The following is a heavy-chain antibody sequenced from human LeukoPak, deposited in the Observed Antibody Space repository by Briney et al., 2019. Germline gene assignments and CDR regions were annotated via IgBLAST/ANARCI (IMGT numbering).Heavy chain of an antibody. V-gene: IGHV3-11*01. CDR1: GFTFSDYY. D-gene: IGHD4-23*01. Sequence: PGGSLRLSCAASGFTFSDYYMSWIRQAPGKGLEWVSYIGSSGSTTYYADSVRGRFTISRDNSRNTVYLQINSLRAEDTAVYYCAKSHSVAQRGYFDYWGQGTLVTVSS. J-gene: IGHJ4*02. CDR3: AKSHSVAQRGYFDY. CDR2: IGSSGSTT.